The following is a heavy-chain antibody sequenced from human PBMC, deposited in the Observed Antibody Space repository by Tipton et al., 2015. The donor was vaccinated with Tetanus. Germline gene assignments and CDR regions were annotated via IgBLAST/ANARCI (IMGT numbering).Heavy chain of an antibody. V-gene: IGHV1-69*01. Sequence: QLVQSGAEVKKPGSSVKVSCKASGGTFSSYAISWVRQAPGQGLEWMGGIIPIFGTANYAQKFQGRVTITADESTSTAYMELSSLRSEDTAVYYCASGSSYYDILTGYYSPEYYFDYWGQGTLVTVSS. CDR1: GGTFSSYA. J-gene: IGHJ4*02. CDR3: ASGSSYYDILTGYYSPEYYFDY. D-gene: IGHD3-9*01. CDR2: IIPIFGTA.